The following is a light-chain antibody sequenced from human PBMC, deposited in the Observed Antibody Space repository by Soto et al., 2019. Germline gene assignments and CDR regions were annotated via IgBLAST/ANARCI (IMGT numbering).Light chain of an antibody. Sequence: EILMTQSPATLSLSRGEISTLSCRANQSISSYLAWYQQKPGQAPRLLIYDASNRATGIPARFSGSGSGTDFTLTISSLEPEDFAVYYCQQRSNWPSFGGGTKVDIK. CDR1: QSISSY. V-gene: IGKV3-11*01. CDR2: DAS. J-gene: IGKJ4*01. CDR3: QQRSNWPS.